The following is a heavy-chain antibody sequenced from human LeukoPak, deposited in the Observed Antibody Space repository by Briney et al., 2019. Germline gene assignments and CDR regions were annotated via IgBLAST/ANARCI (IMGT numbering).Heavy chain of an antibody. Sequence: QPRGSLRLSCAAPGFTFSSYWMPWVRQAPGKGLVWVSRIGSDGSTTSYADSVKGRFTISRDNAKNTLYLQMNSLRAEDTAVYYCASRDYDILTGYALDYWGQGTLVTVSS. CDR3: ASRDYDILTGYALDY. V-gene: IGHV3-74*01. D-gene: IGHD3-9*01. CDR2: IGSDGSTT. J-gene: IGHJ4*02. CDR1: GFTFSSYW.